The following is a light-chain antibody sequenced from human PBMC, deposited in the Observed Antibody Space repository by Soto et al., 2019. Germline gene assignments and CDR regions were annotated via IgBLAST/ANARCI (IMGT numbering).Light chain of an antibody. CDR3: QKYYSSPRT. CDR1: QSISSN. V-gene: IGKV3-15*01. CDR2: RTS. Sequence: MTQSPTGLSVSSGERATLSCRASQSISSNLAWYQQKPGQAPRLLMFRTSSRATGFPARFSGSGSGTDFTLTISSLQAEDVAVYYCQKYYSSPRTCGQGNKGDIK. J-gene: IGKJ1*01.